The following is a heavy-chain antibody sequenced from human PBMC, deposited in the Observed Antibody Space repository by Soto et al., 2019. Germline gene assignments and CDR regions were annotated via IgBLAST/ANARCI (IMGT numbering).Heavy chain of an antibody. V-gene: IGHV4-59*01. Sequence: SETLSLTCTVSGGSISSYYWSWIRQPPGKGLEWIGYIYYSGSTNYNPSLKSRVTISVDTSKNQFSLKLSSVTAADTAVYYCARGEKAARDSSSSYYYYGMDVWGQGTTVTVSS. CDR1: GGSISSYY. CDR3: ARGEKAARDSSSSYYYYGMDV. D-gene: IGHD6-6*01. J-gene: IGHJ6*02. CDR2: IYYSGST.